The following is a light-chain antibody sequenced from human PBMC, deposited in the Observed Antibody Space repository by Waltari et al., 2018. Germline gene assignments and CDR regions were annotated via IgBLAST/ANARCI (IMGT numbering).Light chain of an antibody. V-gene: IGKV3-15*01. J-gene: IGKJ3*01. CDR3: QQYNNWLFT. CDR1: QSVSSN. Sequence: EIVMTQSPATLSVSPGERATLSCRASQSVSSNLAWYQQTPGQAPRLLIYGASTRATGIPARFSGSGSGTEFTLTISSLQSEDFAVYYCQQYNNWLFTFGPGTKVDIK. CDR2: GAS.